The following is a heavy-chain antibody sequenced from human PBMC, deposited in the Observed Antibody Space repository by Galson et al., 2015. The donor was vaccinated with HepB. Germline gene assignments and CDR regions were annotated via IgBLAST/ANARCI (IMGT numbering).Heavy chain of an antibody. V-gene: IGHV1-69*13. CDR2: IIPIFGTA. CDR3: ASRWGQLLYSHYYYMDV. Sequence: QSGAEVKKPGASVKVSCKASGYTFTSYAISWVRQAPGQGLEWMGGIIPIFGTANYAQKFQGRVTITADESTSTAYMELSSLRSEDTAVYYCASRWGQLLYSHYYYMDVWGKGTTVTVSS. J-gene: IGHJ6*03. D-gene: IGHD2-2*02. CDR1: GYTFTSYA.